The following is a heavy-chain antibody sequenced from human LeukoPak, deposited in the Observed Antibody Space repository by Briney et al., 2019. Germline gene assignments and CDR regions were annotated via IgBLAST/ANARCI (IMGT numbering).Heavy chain of an antibody. CDR1: GYTFTSYG. CDR3: ASFRYRLLYSSPLDY. D-gene: IGHD2-2*02. V-gene: IGHV1-18*01. Sequence: GASVKVSCKASGYTFTSYGISWVRQAPGQGLEWMGWISAYNGNTNYAQKLQGRVTMTTDTSTSTAYMELRSLRSDDTAVYYCASFRYRLLYSSPLDYWGQGTLVTVSS. CDR2: ISAYNGNT. J-gene: IGHJ4*02.